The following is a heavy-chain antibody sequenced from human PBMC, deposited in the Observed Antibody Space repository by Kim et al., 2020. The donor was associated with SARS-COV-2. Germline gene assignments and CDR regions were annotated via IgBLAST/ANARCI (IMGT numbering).Heavy chain of an antibody. V-gene: IGHV1-18*01. CDR3: ARRGYCSGGSCYGGWFDP. CDR1: GYTFTSYG. J-gene: IGHJ5*02. Sequence: ASVKVSCKASGYTFTSYGISWVRQAPGQGLEWMGWISAYNGNTNYAQKLQGRVTMTTDTSTSTAYMELRSLRSDDTAVYYCARRGYCSGGSCYGGWFDPWGQGTLVTVSS. D-gene: IGHD2-15*01. CDR2: ISAYNGNT.